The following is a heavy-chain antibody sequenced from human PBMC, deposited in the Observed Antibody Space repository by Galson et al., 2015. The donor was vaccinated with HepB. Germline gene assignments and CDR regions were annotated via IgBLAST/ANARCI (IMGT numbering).Heavy chain of an antibody. V-gene: IGHV3-30-3*01. CDR3: ARGSRYCRSTTCYLDY. CDR2: ISYDGSNK. D-gene: IGHD2-2*01. CDR1: GFTFTSHA. Sequence: SLRLSCAASGFTFTSHAMHWVRQAPGKGLEWVAVISYDGSNKYYAESVKGRFTISRDNSKNTLYLQMNSLRAEDTAVYYCARGSRYCRSTTCYLDYWGQGTLVTVSS. J-gene: IGHJ4*02.